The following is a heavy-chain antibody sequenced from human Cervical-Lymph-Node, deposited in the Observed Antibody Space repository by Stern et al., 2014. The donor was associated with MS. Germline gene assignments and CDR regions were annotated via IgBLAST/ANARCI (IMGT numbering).Heavy chain of an antibody. D-gene: IGHD1-7*01. Sequence: EVQLVESGAEVKKPGASLKISCKASGYSFSIYWIAWMRQMPGKGLECMGIIYPDDSDTRYSPSVQGQVPLSVDKSINTAYLQWKSLKASDTAMYFCARHGRGGNYPADGFDIWGQGTMVTVSS. V-gene: IGHV5-51*01. CDR2: IYPDDSDT. CDR1: GYSFSIYW. J-gene: IGHJ3*02. CDR3: ARHGRGGNYPADGFDI.